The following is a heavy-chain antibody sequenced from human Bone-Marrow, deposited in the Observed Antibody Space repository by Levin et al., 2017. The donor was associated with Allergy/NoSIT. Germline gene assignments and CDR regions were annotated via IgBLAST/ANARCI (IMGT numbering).Heavy chain of an antibody. V-gene: IGHV1-46*01. CDR2: VNPTIGGT. CDR1: GYTFTNYY. D-gene: IGHD2-15*01. Sequence: ASVKVSCKTSGYTFTNYYLYWVRQAPGQGLEWMGIVNPTIGGTSYAQKFQGRVTMTSNTSTSTVYMELSSLRSEDTALYYCARERVGIVVVAALGGFDSWRQGTLVTVSS. J-gene: IGHJ4*02. CDR3: ARERVGIVVVAALGGFDS.